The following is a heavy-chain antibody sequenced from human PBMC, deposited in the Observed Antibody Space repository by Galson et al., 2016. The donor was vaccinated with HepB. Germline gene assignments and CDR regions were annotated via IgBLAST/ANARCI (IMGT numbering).Heavy chain of an antibody. CDR1: GFSFSGYA. CDR3: ARDWIHIAVVTDMESDAFDF. CDR2: VSGGGHNT. V-gene: IGHV3-23*01. D-gene: IGHD2-21*02. Sequence: SLRLSCAASGFSFSGYAMSWVRRAPGKGLEWVSAVSGGGHNTYYADSVKGRFTISRDNSKGTLYLRMNSLRAEDTAVYYCARDWIHIAVVTDMESDAFDFWGQGTMVTVSS. J-gene: IGHJ3*01.